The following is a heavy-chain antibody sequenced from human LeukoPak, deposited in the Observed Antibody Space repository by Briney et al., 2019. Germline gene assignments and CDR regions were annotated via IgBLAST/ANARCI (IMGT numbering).Heavy chain of an antibody. V-gene: IGHV3-23*01. D-gene: IGHD5-12*01. J-gene: IGHJ4*02. CDR2: IGGSNGIT. Sequence: GGSLRLSCAASGFTVSSKYMSWVRQAPGKGLEWVSVIGGSNGITFYVGSVKGRFTISRDNSKDTLYLQMNSLRAEDTAVYYCARNENSGWGYFDYWGQGTLVTVSS. CDR1: GFTVSSKY. CDR3: ARNENSGWGYFDY.